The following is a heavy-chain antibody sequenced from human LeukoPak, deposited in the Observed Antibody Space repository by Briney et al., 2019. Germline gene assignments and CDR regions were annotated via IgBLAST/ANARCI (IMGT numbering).Heavy chain of an antibody. D-gene: IGHD6-19*01. CDR3: TKGGHSSGWAPDY. Sequence: GGSLRLSCAASGFTFSGYAMSWVRQAPGKGLKWVSAISGSGDSTYYADSVKGRFTISRDNSKNTLYLQMNSLRAEDTAVYYCTKGGHSSGWAPDYWGQGTLVTVSS. V-gene: IGHV3-23*01. J-gene: IGHJ4*02. CDR2: ISGSGDST. CDR1: GFTFSGYA.